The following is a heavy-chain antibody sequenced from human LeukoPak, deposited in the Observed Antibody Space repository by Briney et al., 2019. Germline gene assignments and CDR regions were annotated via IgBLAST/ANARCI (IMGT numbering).Heavy chain of an antibody. Sequence: GASVKVSCKASGYTFTSYDINWVRQAPGQGLEWMGWMNPNRGDTGYPQKFQGRVTMTRDTSITTAYMELSSLRSEDTAAYYCARSGFGSGISFDLWGQGTLVTVSS. CDR1: GYTFTSYD. V-gene: IGHV1-8*01. J-gene: IGHJ5*02. CDR2: MNPNRGDT. D-gene: IGHD3-10*01. CDR3: ARSGFGSGISFDL.